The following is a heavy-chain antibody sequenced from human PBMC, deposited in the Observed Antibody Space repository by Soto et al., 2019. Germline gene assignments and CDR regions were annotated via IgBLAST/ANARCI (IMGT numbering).Heavy chain of an antibody. V-gene: IGHV1-2*04. CDR1: GYTFTGYY. Sequence: ASVKVSCKASGYTFTGYYMHWVRQAPGQGLEWMGWINPNSGGTNYAQKFQGWVTMTRDTSISTAYMELSRLRSDDTAVYYCARVRGDCSSTSCYPDDAFDIWGQGTMVTVSS. CDR2: INPNSGGT. CDR3: ARVRGDCSSTSCYPDDAFDI. D-gene: IGHD2-2*01. J-gene: IGHJ3*02.